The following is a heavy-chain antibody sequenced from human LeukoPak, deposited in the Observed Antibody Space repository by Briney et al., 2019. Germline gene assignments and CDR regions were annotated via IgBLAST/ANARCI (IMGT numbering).Heavy chain of an antibody. CDR3: ARDRTASAPDY. J-gene: IGHJ4*02. CDR1: GYTFTAYY. Sequence: ASVKVSCKASGYTFTAYYMHWVRQAPGQGLEWMGWINPNSGDTKYVQKFQGRVTMTSDTAITTAYLELSRLRSGDTAVYFCARDRTASAPDYWGQGTLVTVSS. CDR2: INPNSGDT. D-gene: IGHD1-1*01. V-gene: IGHV1-2*02.